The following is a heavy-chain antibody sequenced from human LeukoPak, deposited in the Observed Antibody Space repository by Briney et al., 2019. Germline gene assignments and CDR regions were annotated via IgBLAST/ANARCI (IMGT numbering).Heavy chain of an antibody. D-gene: IGHD6-19*01. V-gene: IGHV1-2*02. CDR1: GYTFTGYY. Sequence: ASVKVSCKASGYTFTGYYMHWVRQAPGQGLEWMGWINPNSGGTDYAQKFQGRVTMTRDTSISTAYMELSRLRSDDTAVYYCARDSGYSSGWYINRHHWFDYWGQGTLVTVSS. CDR2: INPNSGGT. J-gene: IGHJ4*02. CDR3: ARDSGYSSGWYINRHHWFDY.